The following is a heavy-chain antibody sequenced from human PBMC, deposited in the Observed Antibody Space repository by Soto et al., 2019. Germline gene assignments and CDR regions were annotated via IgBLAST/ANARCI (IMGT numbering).Heavy chain of an antibody. V-gene: IGHV3-23*01. CDR3: AKYPSIVATITPYYFDY. J-gene: IGHJ4*02. CDR1: GFTFSSYA. CDR2: ISGSGGST. Sequence: PGGSLRLSCAASGFTFSSYAMSWVRQAPGKGLEWVSAISGSGGSTYYADSVKGRFTISRDNSKNTLYLQMNSLRAEDTAVYYCAKYPSIVATITPYYFDYWGQGTLVTVSS. D-gene: IGHD5-12*01.